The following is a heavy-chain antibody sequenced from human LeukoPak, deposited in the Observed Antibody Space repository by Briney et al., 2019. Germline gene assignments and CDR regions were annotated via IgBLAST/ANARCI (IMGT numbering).Heavy chain of an antibody. D-gene: IGHD3-22*01. CDR2: ISAYNGNT. Sequence: GASVKVSCTASGYTFSDYYIHWVRQAPGQGLEWMGWISAYNGNTNYAQKLQGRVTMTTDTSTSTAYMELRSLRSDDTAVYYCARDHSSGYYYSLDDAFDIWGQGTMVTVSS. J-gene: IGHJ3*02. V-gene: IGHV1-18*04. CDR1: GYTFSDYY. CDR3: ARDHSSGYYYSLDDAFDI.